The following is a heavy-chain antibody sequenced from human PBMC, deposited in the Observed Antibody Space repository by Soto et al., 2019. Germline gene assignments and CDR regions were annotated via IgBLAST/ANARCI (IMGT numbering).Heavy chain of an antibody. CDR2: ISYDGSNK. CDR1: GFTFSNYG. V-gene: IGHV3-30*18. CDR3: AKDGSSGCHFDS. Sequence: QVQLVESGGGVVQPGRSLRLSCAASGFTFSNYGMNWVRQAPGKGLEWVAVISYDGSNKYYADSVKGRFTISRDNSNNTLYLQMNSLRAEDTAVYDCAKDGSSGCHFDSWGQGTTVTVSS. J-gene: IGHJ4*02. D-gene: IGHD6-19*01.